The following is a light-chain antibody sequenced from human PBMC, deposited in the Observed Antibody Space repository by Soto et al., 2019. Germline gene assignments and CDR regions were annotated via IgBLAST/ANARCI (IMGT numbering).Light chain of an antibody. Sequence: DIQMTQSPSSLSASVGDRVTITCRASQSVRTYLNWYQHKPGQAPNLLIYVASTLQSGVPSRFSGSGSGTDFTLTITGLQVEDFATYYCQHTYTTPRAFGQGTKVEIK. CDR3: QHTYTTPRA. V-gene: IGKV1-39*01. CDR2: VAS. J-gene: IGKJ1*01. CDR1: QSVRTY.